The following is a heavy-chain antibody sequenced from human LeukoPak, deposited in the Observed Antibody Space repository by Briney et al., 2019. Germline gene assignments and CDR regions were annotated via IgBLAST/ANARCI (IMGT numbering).Heavy chain of an antibody. D-gene: IGHD1-26*01. CDR2: ISGSGCST. CDR1: GFTFSSYA. Sequence: GGSLRLSCAASGFTFSSYAMSWVRQAPGKGLEWVSAISGSGCSTYYADSVKGRFTISRDNSKNTLYLQMNSLRAEDTAVYYCAMNLVYSGSYRFFDYWGQGALVTVSS. CDR3: AMNLVYSGSYRFFDY. V-gene: IGHV3-23*01. J-gene: IGHJ4*02.